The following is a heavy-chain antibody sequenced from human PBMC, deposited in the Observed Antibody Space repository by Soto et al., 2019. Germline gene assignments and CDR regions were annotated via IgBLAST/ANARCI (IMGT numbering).Heavy chain of an antibody. CDR2: ISSSAGTI. J-gene: IGHJ4*02. CDR3: ARAMYSSKTEFEY. V-gene: IGHV3-11*01. D-gene: IGHD6-13*01. Sequence: QVQLVESGGGLVKPGGSLRLSCAASGLTFSDYYMTWIRQAPGKGLEWVSYISSSAGTISYADSVKGRFTISRDNAKNSLYLKMNSLRAEDTAVYYCARAMYSSKTEFEYWGQGTLVTVSS. CDR1: GLTFSDYY.